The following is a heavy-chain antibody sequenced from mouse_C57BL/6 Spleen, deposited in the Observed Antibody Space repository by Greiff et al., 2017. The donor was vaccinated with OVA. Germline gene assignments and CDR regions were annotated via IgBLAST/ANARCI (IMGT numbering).Heavy chain of an antibody. CDR3: TTNGSGYRAWFAY. CDR2: IDPENGDT. Sequence: DVQLQESGAELVRPGASVKLSCTASGFNIKDDYMHWVKQRPEQGLEWIGWIDPENGDTEYASKFQGKATITADTSSNTAYLQLSSLTSEDTAVYYCTTNGSGYRAWFAYWGQGTLVTVSA. D-gene: IGHD3-2*02. J-gene: IGHJ3*01. V-gene: IGHV14-4*01. CDR1: GFNIKDDY.